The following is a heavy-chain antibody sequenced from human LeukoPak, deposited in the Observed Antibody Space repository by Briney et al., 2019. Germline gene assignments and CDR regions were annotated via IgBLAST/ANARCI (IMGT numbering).Heavy chain of an antibody. CDR1: GFTFSSYE. CDR3: AGGTYSSSWYAYYYYYMDV. J-gene: IGHJ6*03. D-gene: IGHD6-13*01. CDR2: ISSSGSTI. Sequence: GGSLRLSCAASGFTFSSYEMNWVRQAPGKGLEWVSYISSSGSTIYYADSVKGRFTISRDNAKNSLYLQMNSLRAEDTAVYYCAGGTYSSSWYAYYYYYMDVWGKGTTVTISS. V-gene: IGHV3-48*03.